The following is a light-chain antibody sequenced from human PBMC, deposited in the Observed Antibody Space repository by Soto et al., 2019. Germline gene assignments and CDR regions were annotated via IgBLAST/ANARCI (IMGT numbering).Light chain of an antibody. Sequence: DIVLTQSPGTLSLSPGERATLSCRASQSVGSVYLAWYQQKPGQAPRLLIYGASSRVTGFPARFSGSGSGTDFTLTISSLQADDFAVYYCQQYDNWPWTFGQGTKVGIK. CDR2: GAS. CDR3: QQYDNWPWT. J-gene: IGKJ1*01. V-gene: IGKV3-15*01. CDR1: QSVGSVY.